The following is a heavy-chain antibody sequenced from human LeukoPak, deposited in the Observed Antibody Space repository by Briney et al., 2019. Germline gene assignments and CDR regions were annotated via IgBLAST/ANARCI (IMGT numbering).Heavy chain of an antibody. D-gene: IGHD5-18*01. V-gene: IGHV4-39*01. CDR2: IYYSGST. CDR3: ARPQSDTADAFDI. CDR1: GGSISSSSYY. Sequence: SETLSLTCTVSGGSISSSSYYWGGFRQPPGTGLEWIGSIYYSGSTYYNPSLKSRVTISVDTSKNQFSLKLSSVTAADTAVYYCARPQSDTADAFDIWGQGTMVTASS. J-gene: IGHJ3*02.